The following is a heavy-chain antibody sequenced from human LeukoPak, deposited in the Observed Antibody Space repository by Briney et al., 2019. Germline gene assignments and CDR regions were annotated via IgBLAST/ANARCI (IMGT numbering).Heavy chain of an antibody. Sequence: NPSETLSLTCAESGGSLSGYYWSWIRQSPGKGLEWMGDIHHDGRTKYKSSFKSRITIFLVSSKNEVSLRLSPVTPADTALYFCARDVVPRDYGDTLNAYDLWGQGTMVTVS. V-gene: IGHV4-34*01. CDR1: GGSLSGYY. CDR2: IHHDGRT. D-gene: IGHD4-17*01. CDR3: ARDVVPRDYGDTLNAYDL. J-gene: IGHJ3*01.